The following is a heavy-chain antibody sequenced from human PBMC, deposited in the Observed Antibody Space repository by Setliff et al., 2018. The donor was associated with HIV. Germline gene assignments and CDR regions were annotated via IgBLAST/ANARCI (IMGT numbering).Heavy chain of an antibody. Sequence: GASVKVSCKSSGYTFSDHYIHWVRQAPGQGLQWMGWINPRSGVTKYAQKFQGRFIMTTDTTINTLYMELERLTSDDTALYYCARDSGTNDHFLSPYYGALDFWGLGTLVTVS. CDR2: INPRSGVT. J-gene: IGHJ4*02. CDR1: GYTFSDHY. V-gene: IGHV1-2*02. D-gene: IGHD3-3*02. CDR3: ARDSGTNDHFLSPYYGALDF.